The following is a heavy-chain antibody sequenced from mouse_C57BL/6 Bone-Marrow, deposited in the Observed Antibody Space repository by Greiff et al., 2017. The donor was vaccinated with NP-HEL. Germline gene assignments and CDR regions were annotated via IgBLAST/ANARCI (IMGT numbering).Heavy chain of an antibody. CDR2: IRSKSNNYAT. D-gene: IGHD2-10*02. Sequence: EVQLQESGGGLVQPKGSLKLSCAASGFSFNTYVMNWVRQAPGKGLEWVARIRSKSNNYATYYADSMKDRFTISRDDSESMLYLQMNNWKTEDTAMYYCGVWDAWFAYWGQGTLVTVSA. CDR1: GFSFNTYV. CDR3: GVWDAWFAY. J-gene: IGHJ3*01. V-gene: IGHV10-1*01.